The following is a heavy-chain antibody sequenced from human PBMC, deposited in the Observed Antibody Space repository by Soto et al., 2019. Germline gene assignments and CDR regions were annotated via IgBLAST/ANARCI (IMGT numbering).Heavy chain of an antibody. CDR3: AKWSSTWSQIIDY. J-gene: IGHJ4*02. CDR2: ISGTGGTT. D-gene: IGHD6-13*01. V-gene: IGHV3-23*01. Sequence: GGSLRLSCAASGFTFNNYAMNWVRQAPGKGLEWVSAISGTGGTTYYADSVKDRFAISRDNSKNTLYLQMNSLRTEDTAVYYCAKWSSTWSQIIDYWGQGTLVTVSS. CDR1: GFTFNNYA.